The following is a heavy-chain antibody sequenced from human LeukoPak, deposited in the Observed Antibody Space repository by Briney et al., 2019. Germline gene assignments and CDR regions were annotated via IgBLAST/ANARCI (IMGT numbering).Heavy chain of an antibody. CDR1: GYTFSNFG. Sequence: ASVNVSCKASGYTFSNFGITWVRQAPGQGLEWMGWISAYSGNTNYAQKLHGRVTMTTDTSTSTAYMELRSLGSDDTAVYYCARVIVAGALMWGQGTLVTVSS. CDR3: ARVIVAGALM. D-gene: IGHD1-26*01. J-gene: IGHJ4*02. V-gene: IGHV1-18*04. CDR2: ISAYSGNT.